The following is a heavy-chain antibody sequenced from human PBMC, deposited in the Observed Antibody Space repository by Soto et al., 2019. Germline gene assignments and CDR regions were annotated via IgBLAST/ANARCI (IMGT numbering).Heavy chain of an antibody. CDR2: ISGSGGST. CDR3: AKDWLGYDYYGMDV. CDR1: GFTFSSYA. J-gene: IGHJ6*02. Sequence: HPGGSLRLSCAASGFTFSSYAMSWVRQAPGKGLEWVSAISGSGGSTYYADSVKGRFTISRDNSKNTLYLQMNSLRAEDTAVYYCAKDWLGYDYYGMDVWGQGTTVTVSS. V-gene: IGHV3-23*01. D-gene: IGHD3-10*01.